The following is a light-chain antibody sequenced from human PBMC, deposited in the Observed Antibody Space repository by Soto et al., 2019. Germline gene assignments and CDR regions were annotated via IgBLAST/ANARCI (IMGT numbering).Light chain of an antibody. CDR2: GAS. Sequence: IVLTQSPGTLSLSPGERATLSCRASQSLSINSLAWYQQKPGQSPRLLVYGASTSDTSIPDRFRGSVSGTDFALTISSLEPEDFAIYYCQQYDGSPLTCGPGTKVDIK. CDR3: QQYDGSPLT. J-gene: IGKJ3*01. CDR1: QSLSINS. V-gene: IGKV3-20*01.